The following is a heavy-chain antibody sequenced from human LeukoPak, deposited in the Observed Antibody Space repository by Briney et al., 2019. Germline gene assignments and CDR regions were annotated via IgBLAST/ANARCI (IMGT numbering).Heavy chain of an antibody. V-gene: IGHV3-30*18. Sequence: PGRSLRLSCAASGFIFSNYGMHWVRQAPGKGLEWVAVISYDESNKFYRDSVKGRFTISRDNSKNMLYLQMNSLRAEDTAVYCCEKELRGYSYGEHWGQGILVTVSS. J-gene: IGHJ1*01. CDR3: EKELRGYSYGEH. D-gene: IGHD5-18*01. CDR2: ISYDESNK. CDR1: GFIFSNYG.